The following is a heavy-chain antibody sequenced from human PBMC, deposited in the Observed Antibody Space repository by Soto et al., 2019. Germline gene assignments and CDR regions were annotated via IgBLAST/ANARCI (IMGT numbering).Heavy chain of an antibody. J-gene: IGHJ5*02. CDR1: GFTFSSCA. CDR3: ARLSGSWQSWFDP. Sequence: GGSLRLSCAASGFTFSSCAMSWVRQAPGKELEWVAAISGSGGSTFYADPVKGRFSISRDNSKTTMYLQMNSLGAADTAVYYCARLSGSWQSWFDPWGQGTLVTVSS. D-gene: IGHD6-13*01. V-gene: IGHV3-23*01. CDR2: ISGSGGST.